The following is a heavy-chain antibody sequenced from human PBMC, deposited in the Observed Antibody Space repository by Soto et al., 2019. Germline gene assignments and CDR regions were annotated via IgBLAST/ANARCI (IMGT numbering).Heavy chain of an antibody. D-gene: IGHD1-7*01. Sequence: QVQLVQSGAEVKKPGSSVKVSCKAPRGTFSNYAISWVRQAPGQGLEWMGGIIPIFGPANYAQKFQGRVTNTAEESTSTAYMERSSLRSEDTAVYYCARLAGTTSFHYWGQGNLVTVSS. V-gene: IGHV1-69*12. J-gene: IGHJ4*02. CDR3: ARLAGTTSFHY. CDR1: RGTFSNYA. CDR2: IIPIFGPA.